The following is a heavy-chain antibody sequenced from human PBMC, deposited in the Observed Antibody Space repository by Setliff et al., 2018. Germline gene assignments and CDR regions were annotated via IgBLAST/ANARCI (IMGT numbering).Heavy chain of an antibody. Sequence: ASVKVSCKASGYTFTSYAIHWVRQAPGQRLEWMGWINAGNGNTKYSQEFQGRVTITRDTSASTAYMELSSLRSEDMAVYYCARSGGSSWQTKLDYWGQGTLVTVSS. CDR2: INAGNGNT. CDR1: GYTFTSYA. D-gene: IGHD6-13*01. J-gene: IGHJ4*02. CDR3: ARSGGSSWQTKLDY. V-gene: IGHV1-3*03.